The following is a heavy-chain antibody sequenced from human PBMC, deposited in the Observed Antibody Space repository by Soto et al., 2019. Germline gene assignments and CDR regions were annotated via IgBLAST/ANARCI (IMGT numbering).Heavy chain of an antibody. CDR3: STSNFDSGTYSDY. CDR1: GFTFGDYA. CDR2: IRRKVYGGTT. D-gene: IGHD3-9*01. V-gene: IGHV3-49*03. J-gene: IGHJ4*02. Sequence: GGSLRLSCTGSGFTFGDYAMSWFRQAPGKGLEWVGFIRRKVYGGTTEYAASVKGRFTISRDDSASIAYLQMNSLKAEDTAVYYCSTSNFDSGTYSDYWGQGTLVTVSS.